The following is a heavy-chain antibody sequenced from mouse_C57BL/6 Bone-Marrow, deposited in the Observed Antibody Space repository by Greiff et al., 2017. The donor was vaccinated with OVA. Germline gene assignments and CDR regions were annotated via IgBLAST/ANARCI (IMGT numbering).Heavy chain of an antibody. V-gene: IGHV1-64*01. CDR3: VDYGSSYGAMDY. D-gene: IGHD1-1*01. CDR2: IHPNSGST. J-gene: IGHJ4*01. Sequence: VQLQQPGAELVKPGASVKLSCKASGYTFTSYWMHWVKQRPGQGLEWIGMIHPNSGSTNYNEKFKSKATLTVDKASSTAYMQLSSLTSEDSAVXYCVDYGSSYGAMDYWGQGTSVTVSS. CDR1: GYTFTSYW.